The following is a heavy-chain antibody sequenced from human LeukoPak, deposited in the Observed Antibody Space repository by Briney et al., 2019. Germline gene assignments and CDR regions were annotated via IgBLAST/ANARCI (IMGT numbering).Heavy chain of an antibody. CDR1: GFTFSSYS. D-gene: IGHD2-2*01. Sequence: GGSLRLSCAASGFTFSSYSMNWVCQAPGKGLEWVSSISSSSSYIYYADSVKGRFTISRDNAKNSLYLQMNSLRAEDTAVYYCARVGGVPAATLYNWFDPWGQGTLVTASS. CDR2: ISSSSSYI. V-gene: IGHV3-21*01. CDR3: ARVGGVPAATLYNWFDP. J-gene: IGHJ5*02.